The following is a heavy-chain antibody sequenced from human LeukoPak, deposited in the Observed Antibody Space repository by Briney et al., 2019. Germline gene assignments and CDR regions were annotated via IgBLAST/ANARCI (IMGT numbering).Heavy chain of an antibody. CDR3: ARDLRSYYFDSGARSTFDP. J-gene: IGHJ5*02. CDR1: GGSISSGGYY. Sequence: PSQTLSLTCTVSGGSISSGGYYWSWIRQPPGKGLEWIGSISYSGSTYYNPSLKSRLTISVDTSKNQFSLRLSSVTAADTAVYYCARDLRSYYFDSGARSTFDPWGQGTLVTISS. V-gene: IGHV4-30-4*07. CDR2: ISYSGST. D-gene: IGHD3-10*01.